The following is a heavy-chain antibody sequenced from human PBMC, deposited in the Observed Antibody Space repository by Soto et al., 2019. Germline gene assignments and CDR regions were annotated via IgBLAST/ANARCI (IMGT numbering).Heavy chain of an antibody. CDR1: GFTFDDYA. D-gene: IGHD2-2*01. Sequence: EVQLVESGGGLVQPGRSLRLSCAASGFTFDDYAMHWVRQAPGKGLEWVSGISWNSGSIGYADSVKGRFTISRDNAKNSLYLQMNSLRAEDTALYYCAKWRYCSSTSFLYGYYGMDVWGQGTTVTVSS. CDR2: ISWNSGSI. J-gene: IGHJ6*02. V-gene: IGHV3-9*01. CDR3: AKWRYCSSTSFLYGYYGMDV.